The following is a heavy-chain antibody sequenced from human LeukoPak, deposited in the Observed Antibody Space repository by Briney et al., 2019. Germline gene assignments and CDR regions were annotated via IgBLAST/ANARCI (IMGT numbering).Heavy chain of an antibody. CDR3: ARDRRVQLWSRPYYGMDV. CDR2: IYHSGST. CDR1: GGSISSSNW. J-gene: IGHJ6*02. V-gene: IGHV4-4*02. D-gene: IGHD5-18*01. Sequence: PSGTLSLTCAVSGGSISSSNWWSWVRQPPGKGLEWIGEIYHSGSTNYNPSLKSRVTISVDTSKNQFSLKLSSVTAADTAVYYCARDRRVQLWSRPYYGMDVWGQGTTVTVSS.